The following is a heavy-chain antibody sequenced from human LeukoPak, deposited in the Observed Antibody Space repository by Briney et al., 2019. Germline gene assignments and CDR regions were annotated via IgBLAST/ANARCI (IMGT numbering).Heavy chain of an antibody. Sequence: ASVKVSCKASGYTFTSYAMNWVRQAPGQGLEWMGWINTNTGNPTYAQGFTGRFVFSLDTSVSTAYLQISSLKAEDTAVYYCARVGGASGYDLGDAFDIWGQGTMVTVSS. CDR1: GYTFTSYA. V-gene: IGHV7-4-1*02. J-gene: IGHJ3*02. D-gene: IGHD5-12*01. CDR2: INTNTGNP. CDR3: ARVGGASGYDLGDAFDI.